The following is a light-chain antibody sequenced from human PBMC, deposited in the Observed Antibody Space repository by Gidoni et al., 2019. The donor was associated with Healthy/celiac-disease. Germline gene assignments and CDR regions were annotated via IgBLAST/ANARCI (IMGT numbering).Light chain of an antibody. Sequence: QSALTQPASVSGSPGQSITISCTGTSSDVGGYNYVSWYQQPPGKAPKRMIYEVRNRPSGVSKRFSGSKSGNTAALTISGLQAEDEADYYCSAYTSSSTPWVFGGGTKLTVL. CDR3: SAYTSSSTPWV. CDR2: EVR. V-gene: IGLV2-14*01. J-gene: IGLJ3*02. CDR1: SSDVGGYNY.